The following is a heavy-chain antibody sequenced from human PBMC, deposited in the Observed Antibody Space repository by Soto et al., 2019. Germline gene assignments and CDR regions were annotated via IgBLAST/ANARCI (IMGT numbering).Heavy chain of an antibody. D-gene: IGHD3-10*01. CDR3: ARDRSLWFGELRGFDP. CDR2: ISSSSSTI. V-gene: IGHV3-48*01. CDR1: GFTFSSYS. J-gene: IGHJ5*02. Sequence: GGSLRLSCAASGFTFSSYSMNWVRQAPGKGLEWVSYISSSSSTIYYADSVKGRFTISRDNAKNSLYLQMNSLRAEDTAVYYCARDRSLWFGELRGFDPWGQGTLVTVSS.